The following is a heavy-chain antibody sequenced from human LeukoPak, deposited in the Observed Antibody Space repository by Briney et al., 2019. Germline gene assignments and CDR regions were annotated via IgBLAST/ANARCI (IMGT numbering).Heavy chain of an antibody. CDR3: AREVYGIAAAEQYYYYGMDV. Sequence: SVKVSCKASGGTFSSYAISWVRQAPGQGLEWMGGITPIFGTANYAQKFQGRVTITADESTSTAYMELSSLRSEDTAVYYCAREVYGIAAAEQYYYYGMDVWGQGTTVTVSS. J-gene: IGHJ6*02. V-gene: IGHV1-69*13. D-gene: IGHD6-13*01. CDR2: ITPIFGTA. CDR1: GGTFSSYA.